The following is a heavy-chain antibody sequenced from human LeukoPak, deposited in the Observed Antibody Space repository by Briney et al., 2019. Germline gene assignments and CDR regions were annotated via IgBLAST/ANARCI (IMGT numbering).Heavy chain of an antibody. CDR3: ARGTGVIVVVPAADFDY. Sequence: ASVKVSCKASGYTFTSYYMHWVRQAPGQGLEWMGIINPSGGSTIYAQKFQGRVTMTRDMSTSTVYMELSSLRSEDTAVYYCARGTGVIVVVPAADFDYWGQGTLVTVSS. D-gene: IGHD2-2*01. J-gene: IGHJ4*02. CDR2: INPSGGST. CDR1: GYTFTSYY. V-gene: IGHV1-46*01.